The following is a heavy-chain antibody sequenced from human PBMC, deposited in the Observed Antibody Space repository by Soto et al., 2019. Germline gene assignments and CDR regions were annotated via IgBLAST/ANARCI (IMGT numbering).Heavy chain of an antibody. CDR3: ARVKGLYSSSWYGGYYYYGMDV. V-gene: IGHV1-2*02. CDR2: INPNSGGT. D-gene: IGHD6-13*01. CDR1: GYTFTGYY. J-gene: IGHJ6*02. Sequence: QVQLVQSGAEVKKPGASVKVSCKASGYTFTGYYMHWVRQAPGQGLEWMGWINPNSGGTNYAQKFQGRVTMTRDTSISTANMELSRMRSDDTAVYYCARVKGLYSSSWYGGYYYYGMDVWGQGTTVTVSS.